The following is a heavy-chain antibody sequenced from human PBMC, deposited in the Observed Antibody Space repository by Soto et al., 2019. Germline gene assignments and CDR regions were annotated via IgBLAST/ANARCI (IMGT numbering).Heavy chain of an antibody. J-gene: IGHJ4*02. CDR2: IYYSGST. CDR3: ASGLSEYSSAFDY. D-gene: IGHD6-19*01. Sequence: QVQLQESGPGLVKPSQTLSPTCTVSAASIRRVDYYWRCIRQPPGKGLEWIGYIYYSGSTYSNPSLKRRVTIAVDTSKIQFSLKLSSVTAADTAVYYCASGLSEYSSAFDYWGQGTLVTVSS. CDR1: AASIRRVDYY. V-gene: IGHV4-30-4*01.